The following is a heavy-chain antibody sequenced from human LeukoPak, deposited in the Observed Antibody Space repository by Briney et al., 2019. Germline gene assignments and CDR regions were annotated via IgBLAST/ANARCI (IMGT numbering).Heavy chain of an antibody. D-gene: IGHD1-26*01. CDR2: TNPNSGGT. CDR3: ARVAELGYFDY. Sequence: GASVTVSCKASGYTFTSYGISWVRQAPGQGLEWMGWTNPNSGGTNYAQKFQGRVTMTRDTSISTAYMELSSLGSEDTAVYYCARVAELGYFDYWGQGTLVTVSS. J-gene: IGHJ4*02. V-gene: IGHV1-2*02. CDR1: GYTFTSYG.